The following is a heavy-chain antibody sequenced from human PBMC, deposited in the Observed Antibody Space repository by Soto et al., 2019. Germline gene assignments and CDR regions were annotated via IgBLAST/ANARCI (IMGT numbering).Heavy chain of an antibody. CDR1: GFTFTSYG. J-gene: IGHJ6*02. CDR3: ARETYYFGSGTYDDGMDV. CDR2: ISIHNDNT. Sequence: VQLVQSGSEVKKPGASVKVSCKASGFTFTSYGISWVRQAPGQGLEWMAWISIHNDNTKYAQKFQGRITMTTDTSTSTAYMELRSLRSDDTAVYYCARETYYFGSGTYDDGMDVWGQGTTVTVSS. V-gene: IGHV1-18*04. D-gene: IGHD3-10*01.